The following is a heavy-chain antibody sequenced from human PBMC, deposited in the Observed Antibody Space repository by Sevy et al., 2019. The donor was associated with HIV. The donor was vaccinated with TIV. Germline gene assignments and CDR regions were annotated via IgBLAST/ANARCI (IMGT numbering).Heavy chain of an antibody. J-gene: IGHJ3*02. Sequence: GGSLRLSCAASGFTFSSYAMHWVRQAPGKGLEWVAVISYDGSNNYYADSVKGRFTISRDNSKNTLYLQMNSLRAEDTAVYYCARDIVVLPAAQGGNDAFDIWGQGTMVTVS. V-gene: IGHV3-30-3*01. CDR2: ISYDGSNN. CDR3: ARDIVVLPAAQGGNDAFDI. D-gene: IGHD2-2*01. CDR1: GFTFSSYA.